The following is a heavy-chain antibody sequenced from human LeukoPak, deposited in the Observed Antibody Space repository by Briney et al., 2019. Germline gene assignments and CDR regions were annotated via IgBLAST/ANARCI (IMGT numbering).Heavy chain of an antibody. CDR2: ISYDGSNK. CDR1: GFTFSSYG. CDR3: AKSYDILTGFPDYYYYYGMDV. D-gene: IGHD3-9*01. J-gene: IGHJ6*02. V-gene: IGHV3-30*18. Sequence: GRSLRLSCAASGFTFSSYGMHWVRQAPGKGLEWVAVISYDGSNKYYADSVKGRFTISGDNSKNTLYLQMNSLRAEDTAVYYCAKSYDILTGFPDYYYYYGMDVWGQGTTVTVSS.